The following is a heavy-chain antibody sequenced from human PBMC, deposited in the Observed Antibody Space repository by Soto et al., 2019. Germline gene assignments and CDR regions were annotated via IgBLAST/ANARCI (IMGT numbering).Heavy chain of an antibody. CDR3: ARHGHVRERPFYYYGMDV. J-gene: IGHJ6*02. Sequence: PSETLSLTCTVSGGSVNSDYYYWSWIRQPPGKGLEWIATVFYTGSSHYNSSLQSRATISVDTSKNRISLDLRSVTAADTAIYYCARHGHVRERPFYYYGMDVWGQGTTVTVSS. CDR1: GGSVNSDYYY. V-gene: IGHV4-39*01. D-gene: IGHD1-1*01. CDR2: VFYTGSS.